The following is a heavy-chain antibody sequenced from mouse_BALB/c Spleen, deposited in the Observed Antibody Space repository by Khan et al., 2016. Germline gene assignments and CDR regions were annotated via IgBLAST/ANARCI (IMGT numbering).Heavy chain of an antibody. V-gene: IGHV4-1*02. J-gene: IGHJ2*01. Sequence: EVKLLESGGGLVQPGGSLKLSCAASGFDFSRYWMSWVRQAPGKGLEWIGEINPESSTINQTPSLKDKFIISRDNAKNTLYLQMSKVKAGDTALDYYESLYYYGCVDYWGQGTTLTVSS. CDR1: GFDFSRYW. CDR3: ESLYYYGCVDY. CDR2: INPESSTI. D-gene: IGHD1-1*01.